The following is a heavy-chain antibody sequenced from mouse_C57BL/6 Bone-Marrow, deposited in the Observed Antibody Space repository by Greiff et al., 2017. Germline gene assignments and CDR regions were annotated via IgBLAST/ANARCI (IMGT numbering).Heavy chain of an antibody. D-gene: IGHD1-1*01. J-gene: IGHJ1*03. Sequence: EVQLQESGTVLARPGASVKMSCKTSGYTFTSYWMHWVKQRPGQGLEWIGAIYPGNSDTSYNQKFKGKAKLTAVTSASTAYMELSSLTNEDSAVYYCTHYCSSFYWYFDVWGTGTTVTVSS. CDR2: IYPGNSDT. CDR1: GYTFTSYW. CDR3: THYCSSFYWYFDV. V-gene: IGHV1-5*01.